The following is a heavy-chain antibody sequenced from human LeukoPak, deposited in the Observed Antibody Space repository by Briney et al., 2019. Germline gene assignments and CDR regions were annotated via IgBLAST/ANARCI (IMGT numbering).Heavy chain of an antibody. D-gene: IGHD3-3*01. CDR2: INPNSGGT. Sequence: VSVKVSCKASGYTFTGYYMHWVRQAPGQGLEWMGWINPNSGGTKYAQKFQGRVTMTRDTSISTAYMELSRLRSDDTAVYYCARGRLVYDFWSGYYWFDPWGQGTLATVSS. CDR1: GYTFTGYY. J-gene: IGHJ5*02. V-gene: IGHV1-2*02. CDR3: ARGRLVYDFWSGYYWFDP.